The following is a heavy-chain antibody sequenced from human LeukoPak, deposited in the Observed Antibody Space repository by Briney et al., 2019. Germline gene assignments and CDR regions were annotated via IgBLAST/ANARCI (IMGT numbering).Heavy chain of an antibody. CDR2: ISAYNGNT. D-gene: IGHD3-22*01. Sequence: ASVKVSCKASGYTFTSYGISWVRQAPGQGLEWMGWISAYNGNTNYAQKLQGRVTMTTDTSTSTAYMELRSLRSDDTAVYYCARVTYYYDSSGGYNDHWGQGTLVTVSS. J-gene: IGHJ5*02. V-gene: IGHV1-18*01. CDR3: ARVTYYYDSSGGYNDH. CDR1: GYTFTSYG.